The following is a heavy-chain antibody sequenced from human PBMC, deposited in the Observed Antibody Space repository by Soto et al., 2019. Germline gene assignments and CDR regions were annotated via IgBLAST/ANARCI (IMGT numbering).Heavy chain of an antibody. CDR3: ASILSYCGGDCYSNIFDY. CDR1: GGTISSYA. Sequence: GASVKVSCKASGGTISSYAISWVRQAPGQGLEWMGGIIPIFGTANYAQKFQGRVTITADESTSTAYMELSSLRSEDTAVYYCASILSYCGGDCYSNIFDYWGQGTLVTVSS. J-gene: IGHJ4*02. V-gene: IGHV1-69*13. D-gene: IGHD2-21*02. CDR2: IIPIFGTA.